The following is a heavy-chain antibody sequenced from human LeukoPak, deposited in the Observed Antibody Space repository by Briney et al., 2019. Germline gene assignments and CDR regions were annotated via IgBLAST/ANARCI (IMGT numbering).Heavy chain of an antibody. CDR1: GASFSSYY. V-gene: IGHV4-34*01. D-gene: IGHD3-3*01. CDR2: INFTGNTETGTT. CDR3: ARAFSGFWEFDF. Sequence: SETLSLTCAVSGASFSSYYWNWIRQLPGAGLEWIAEINFTGNTETGTTSYSPSLKSRGTISADTSTNQLSLHLRSATVADTGVYFCARAFSGFWEFDFWGQGTLVTVSS. J-gene: IGHJ4*02.